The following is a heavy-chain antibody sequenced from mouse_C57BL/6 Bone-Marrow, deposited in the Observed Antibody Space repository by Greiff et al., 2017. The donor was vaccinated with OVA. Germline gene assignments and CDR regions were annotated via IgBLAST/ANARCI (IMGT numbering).Heavy chain of an antibody. CDR1: GFTFSSYT. Sequence: DVKVEESGGGLVKPGGSLKLSCAASGFTFSSYTMSWVRQTPEKRLEWVATISGGGGNTYYPDSVKGRFTISRDNAKNTLYLQMSSLRSEDTALYYCARQGRYFDVWGTGTTVTVSS. V-gene: IGHV5-9*01. J-gene: IGHJ1*03. CDR2: ISGGGGNT. CDR3: ARQGRYFDV.